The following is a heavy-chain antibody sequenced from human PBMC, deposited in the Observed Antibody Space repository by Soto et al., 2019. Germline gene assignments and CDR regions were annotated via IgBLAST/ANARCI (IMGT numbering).Heavy chain of an antibody. D-gene: IGHD3-16*01. J-gene: IGHJ6*02. CDR2: IYYSGST. Sequence: SETLSLTCTVSGGSVSSYYWSWVRQPPGKGLEWIGYIYYSGSTNYNPSLKSRVTISVDTSKNQCSLKLSSVTAADTAVYYCARGITSSNYYYYYGMDVWGQGTTDTVSS. CDR3: ARGITSSNYYYYYGMDV. V-gene: IGHV4-59*02. CDR1: GGSVSSYY.